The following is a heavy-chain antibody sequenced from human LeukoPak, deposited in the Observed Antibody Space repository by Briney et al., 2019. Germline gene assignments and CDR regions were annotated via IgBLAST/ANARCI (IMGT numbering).Heavy chain of an antibody. Sequence: PSETLSLTCTVSGGSISSSSYYWGWIRQPPGKGLEWIGSIYYSGSTYYNPSLKSRVTISVDTSKNQFSLKLSSVTAADTAVYYCARVLVAAAGPFTYYYYYMDVWGKGTTVTVSS. CDR2: IYYSGST. D-gene: IGHD6-13*01. CDR3: ARVLVAAAGPFTYYYYYMDV. J-gene: IGHJ6*03. V-gene: IGHV4-39*07. CDR1: GGSISSSSYY.